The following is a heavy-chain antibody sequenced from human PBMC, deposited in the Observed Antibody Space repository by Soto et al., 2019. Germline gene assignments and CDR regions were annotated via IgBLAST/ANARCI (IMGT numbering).Heavy chain of an antibody. CDR1: GDSVSSNSAT. J-gene: IGHJ5*02. V-gene: IGHV6-1*01. Sequence: PSQTLSLTCAISGDSVSSNSATWDWIRQSPSRGLEWLGRTYYGSKWYNDYAVSVKSRITINPDTSNNQLSLQMNSLRAEDTAVYYCARDLSPITMIVVARRDWFDPWGQGTLVTVSS. CDR2: TYYGSKWYN. D-gene: IGHD3-22*01. CDR3: ARDLSPITMIVVARRDWFDP.